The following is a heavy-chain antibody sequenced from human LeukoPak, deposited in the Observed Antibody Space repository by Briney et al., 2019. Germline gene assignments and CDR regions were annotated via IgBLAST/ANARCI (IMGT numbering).Heavy chain of an antibody. J-gene: IGHJ4*02. D-gene: IGHD2-15*01. CDR1: GLTSGIYA. CDR2: FSGGGDS. Sequence: GGSLRLSCAASGLTSGIYAMSWVRQAPGKGLEWVSAFSGGGDSFYADSVRGRFSISADRSRDILYLQMNSLRVEDTAVYYCGKEVERHFDLRYWGQGTPVTVSS. V-gene: IGHV3-23*01. CDR3: GKEVERHFDLRY.